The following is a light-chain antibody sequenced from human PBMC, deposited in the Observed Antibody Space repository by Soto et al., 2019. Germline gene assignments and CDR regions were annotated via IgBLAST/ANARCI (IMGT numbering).Light chain of an antibody. CDR2: YNN. Sequence: QSVLTQPPSASGTPGQRVTISCSGSTSNIGTNAVNWYQQVPGTAPKLLIYYNNQRPSGVPDRFSGSKSGTSASLAISGLQSEDEADYYCAAWDDRLDGVVFGGGTKVTVL. V-gene: IGLV1-44*01. CDR3: AAWDDRLDGVV. CDR1: TSNIGTNA. J-gene: IGLJ2*01.